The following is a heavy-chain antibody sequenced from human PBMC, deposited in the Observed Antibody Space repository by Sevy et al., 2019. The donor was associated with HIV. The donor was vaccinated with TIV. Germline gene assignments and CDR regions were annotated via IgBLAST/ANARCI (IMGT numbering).Heavy chain of an antibody. V-gene: IGHV4-39*01. J-gene: IGHJ4*02. Sequence: LSLTCTVSGASISSSGYYWGWIRQPPGKGLEWIASIRYTGSTYYNPSLRSRVTISADASKNQFSLRLNSVTAADTAVYYCAGPTLTYSSGWSYYDHWGQGTVVTVSS. CDR2: IRYTGST. D-gene: IGHD6-19*01. CDR3: AGPTLTYSSGWSYYDH. CDR1: GASISSSGYY.